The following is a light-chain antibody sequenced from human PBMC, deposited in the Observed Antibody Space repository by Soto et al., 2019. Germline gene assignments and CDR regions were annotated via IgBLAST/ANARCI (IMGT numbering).Light chain of an antibody. V-gene: IGLV2-14*01. J-gene: IGLJ1*01. CDR1: SSDVGGYDY. CDR3: SSYTTTSTYV. Sequence: QSVLTQPASVSGSPGQSITISCTGASSDVGGYDYVSWYQQHPGKAPKFMIYEVTNRTSGVSHRFSGSKSGNTASLTISGLQAEDEADYYCSSYTTTSTYVFGTGTKLTVL. CDR2: EVT.